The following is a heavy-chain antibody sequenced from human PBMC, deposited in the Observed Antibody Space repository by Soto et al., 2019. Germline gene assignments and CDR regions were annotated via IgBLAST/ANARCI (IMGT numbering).Heavy chain of an antibody. V-gene: IGHV4-4*07. CDR1: SGPISSYY. CDR2: IYSSGST. D-gene: IGHD6-13*01. Sequence: LSLTCPVSSGPISSYYWSWIWQPAGKGLEWIGRIYSSGSTLYNPSLKSRVTMSVDTSKNQISLKLSSVTAADTAVYYCAGGAAADYFDYWGQGTLVTVSS. CDR3: AGGAAADYFDY. J-gene: IGHJ4*02.